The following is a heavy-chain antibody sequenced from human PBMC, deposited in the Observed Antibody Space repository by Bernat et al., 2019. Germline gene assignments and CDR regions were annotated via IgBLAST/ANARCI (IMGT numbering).Heavy chain of an antibody. CDR3: ARDVSYTDYDYIWGSYRLIGIDY. CDR1: GFTFSSYG. V-gene: IGHV3-33*01. D-gene: IGHD3-16*01. Sequence: QVQLVESGGGVVQPGRSLRLSCAASGFTFSSYGMHWVRQAPGKGLEWVAVIWYDGSNKYYADSVKGRFTISRDNSKNTLYLQMNSLRAEDTAVYYCARDVSYTDYDYIWGSYRLIGIDYWGQGTLVTVSS. J-gene: IGHJ4*02. CDR2: IWYDGSNK.